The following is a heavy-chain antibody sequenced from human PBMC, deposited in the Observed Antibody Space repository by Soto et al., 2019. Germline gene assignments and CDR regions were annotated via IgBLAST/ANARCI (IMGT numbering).Heavy chain of an antibody. CDR1: GYTFTNYG. V-gene: IGHV1-18*01. CDR2: VSTYNGNT. CDR3: ARDDLRTHYFDY. J-gene: IGHJ4*02. Sequence: QVQLVQSGAEVKKPGASVKVSCKAAGYTFTNYGISWVRQAPGQGLEWMGWVSTYNGNTNYAQKLQGRVTMTTDTSTSTVYLELRSLRSDDTAVYCCARDDLRTHYFDYLGQGALVTVSS. D-gene: IGHD3-10*01.